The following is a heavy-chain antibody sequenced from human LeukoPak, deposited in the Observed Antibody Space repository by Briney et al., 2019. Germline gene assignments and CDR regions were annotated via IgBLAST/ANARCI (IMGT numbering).Heavy chain of an antibody. J-gene: IGHJ4*02. CDR3: ARAYDNNDYFDY. CDR1: GYTFTGYY. Sequence: GASVTVSCKASGYTFTGYYMHWVRQAPGQGLEWMGWINPNSGGTSYAQKFPGRVTMTRDTSISTAYMELTRLRFDDTAVYYCARAYDNNDYFDYWGQGTLVTVSS. CDR2: INPNSGGT. D-gene: IGHD3-22*01. V-gene: IGHV1-2*02.